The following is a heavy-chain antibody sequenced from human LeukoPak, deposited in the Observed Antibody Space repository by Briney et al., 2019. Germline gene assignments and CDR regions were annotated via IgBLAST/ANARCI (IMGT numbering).Heavy chain of an antibody. CDR3: AIGYCSSTSCPNGAFDI. V-gene: IGHV1-46*01. Sequence: GASVNVSRKASGYTFTSYYMHWVRQAPGQGLEWVGIINPSGGSTSYTQKFQGRVTMTRDTSTSTVFMELSSLRSEDTAVYYCAIGYCSSTSCPNGAFDIWGQGTMVTVSS. CDR2: INPSGGST. D-gene: IGHD2-2*01. J-gene: IGHJ3*02. CDR1: GYTFTSYY.